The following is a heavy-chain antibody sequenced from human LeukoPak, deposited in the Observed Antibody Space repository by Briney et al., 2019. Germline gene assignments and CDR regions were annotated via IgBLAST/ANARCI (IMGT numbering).Heavy chain of an antibody. J-gene: IGHJ6*02. V-gene: IGHV3-48*04. CDR2: ISRSSNTV. Sequence: PGGSLRLSCAASGFTFSDYSMNWVRQAPGKGLEWVAYISRSSNTVYYEDSVRGRFTISRANAKNSLYLQMNSLRAEDTAVYYCARGRRDYFYYGMDVWGQGTTVTVS. CDR1: GFTFSDYS. CDR3: ARGRRDYFYYGMDV.